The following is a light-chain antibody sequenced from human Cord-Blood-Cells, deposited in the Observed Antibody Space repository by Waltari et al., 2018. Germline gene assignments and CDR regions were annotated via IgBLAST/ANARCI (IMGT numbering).Light chain of an antibody. J-gene: IGKJ1*01. CDR1: QIVSSY. CDR2: DAS. Sequence: EIVLTQSPATLSLSPGERATLSCRANQIVSSYLALYQQKPGQAPRLLIYDASNRATGIPARFSGSGSGTDFTLTISSLEPEDFAVYYCQQRSNWLWTFGQGTKVEIK. CDR3: QQRSNWLWT. V-gene: IGKV3-11*01.